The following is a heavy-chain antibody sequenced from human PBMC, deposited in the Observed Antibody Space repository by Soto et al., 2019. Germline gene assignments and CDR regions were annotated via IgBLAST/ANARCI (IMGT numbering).Heavy chain of an antibody. Sequence: GASVKVSCKASGYTFTGYYMHWVRQAPGQGLEWMGWINPNSGGTNYAQKFQGWVTMTRDTSISTAYMELSRPRSDDTAVYYCATSQTLYGYYGMDVWGQGTTVTVSS. V-gene: IGHV1-2*04. CDR3: ATSQTLYGYYGMDV. CDR1: GYTFTGYY. CDR2: INPNSGGT. J-gene: IGHJ6*02. D-gene: IGHD3-16*01.